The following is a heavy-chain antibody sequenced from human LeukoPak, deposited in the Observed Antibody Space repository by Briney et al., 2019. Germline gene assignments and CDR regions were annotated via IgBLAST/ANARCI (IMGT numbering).Heavy chain of an antibody. CDR1: GGSISSYY. D-gene: IGHD3-10*01. J-gene: IGHJ4*02. CDR2: IYYSGST. Sequence: SETLSLTCTVSGGSISSYYWSWIRQPPGKGLEWIGYIYYSGSTNYNPSHKSRVTISVDTSKNQFSLKLSSVTAADTAVYYCARGRPDYYGSGSYYNGLAAGAGVHFDYSGQGTLVTVSS. CDR3: ARGRPDYYGSGSYYNGLAAGAGVHFDY. V-gene: IGHV4-59*01.